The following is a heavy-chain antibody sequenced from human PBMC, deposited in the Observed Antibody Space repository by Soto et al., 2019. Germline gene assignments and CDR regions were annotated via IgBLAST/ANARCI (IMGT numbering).Heavy chain of an antibody. CDR1: GGTFSSYT. CDR2: IIPILGIA. Sequence: SVKVSCKASGGTFSSYTISWVRQAPGQGLEWKGRIIPILGIANYAQKFQGRVTITADKSTSTAYMELSSLRSEDTAVYYCARNRLYCSSTSCLFDYYYYYMDVWGKGTTVTVSS. CDR3: ARNRLYCSSTSCLFDYYYYYMDV. D-gene: IGHD2-2*01. J-gene: IGHJ6*03. V-gene: IGHV1-69*02.